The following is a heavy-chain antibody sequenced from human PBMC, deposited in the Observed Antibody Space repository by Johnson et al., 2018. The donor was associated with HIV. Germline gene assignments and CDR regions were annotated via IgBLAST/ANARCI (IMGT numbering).Heavy chain of an antibody. CDR2: IYTGSST. V-gene: IGHV3-66*02. CDR1: GFTFSDYY. Sequence: VQLVESGGGLVKPGASPRLSCAASGFTFSDYYMSWIRQAPGPGLQWVSVIYTGSSTYYPDSVKGRFTISRDNSKDTLYLEMNSLRAEDTAVYYCARDYETIWGQGTMVTVSS. CDR3: ARDYETI. J-gene: IGHJ3*02. D-gene: IGHD3-16*01.